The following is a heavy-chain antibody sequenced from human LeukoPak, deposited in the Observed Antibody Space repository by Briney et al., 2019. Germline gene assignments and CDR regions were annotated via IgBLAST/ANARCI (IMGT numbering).Heavy chain of an antibody. V-gene: IGHV3-30*03. CDR2: ISYDGTNK. CDR3: ARDIPRIAVAVTGY. CDR1: GFSVTSYW. D-gene: IGHD6-19*01. Sequence: GGSLRLSCGVSGFSVTSYWMSWVRQAPGKGLEWVALISYDGTNKYYADSVKGRFTISRDNSKNTLYLQMNSLRAEDTAVYYCARDIPRIAVAVTGYWGQGTLVTVSS. J-gene: IGHJ4*02.